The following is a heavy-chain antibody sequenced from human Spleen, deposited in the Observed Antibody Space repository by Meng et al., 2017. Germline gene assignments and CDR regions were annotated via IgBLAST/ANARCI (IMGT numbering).Heavy chain of an antibody. Sequence: QVQLQESGPRLVGPSETLSLTCTVSGGSVSSGSYYWSWIRQPPGKGLEWIGHIYYSGSTNYNPSLKSRVTISVDTSKNQFSLKLSSVTAADTAVNFCARSSTSPASYFFDYWGQGTLVTVSS. D-gene: IGHD6-6*01. V-gene: IGHV4-61*01. CDR2: IYYSGST. CDR3: ARSSTSPASYFFDY. J-gene: IGHJ4*02. CDR1: GGSVSSGSYY.